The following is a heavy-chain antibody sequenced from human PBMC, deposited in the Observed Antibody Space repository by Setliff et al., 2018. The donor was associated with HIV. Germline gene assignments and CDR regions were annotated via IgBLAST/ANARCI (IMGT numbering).Heavy chain of an antibody. J-gene: IGHJ4*02. CDR2: IYYSGST. Sequence: SETLSLTCTVSGGSVSSGSYYWSWIQQPPGKGLEWIGYIYYSGSTKHNPSLKSRATISLDTSKNQFSLKLTSVTAADTAVYYCARYSPRGYTLTGPYWGQGTLVTVSS. D-gene: IGHD6-25*01. CDR3: ARYSPRGYTLTGPY. V-gene: IGHV4-61*01. CDR1: GGSVSSGSYY.